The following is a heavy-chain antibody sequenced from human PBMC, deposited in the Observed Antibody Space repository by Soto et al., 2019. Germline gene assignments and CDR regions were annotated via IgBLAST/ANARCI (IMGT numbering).Heavy chain of an antibody. J-gene: IGHJ4*02. V-gene: IGHV3-21*02. CDR3: ARAPASYCGGDCFSMDY. D-gene: IGHD2-21*02. Sequence: EVQLVESGGGLVEPGGSLRLSCEASGFPFSSYAMNWVRQAPGKGLEWVSSISTSSGYIYFADSLRGRFTVSRDNAKNXXYLQMNSLTAEDTAVYYCARAPASYCGGDCFSMDYWGQGTLVIVSS. CDR1: GFPFSSYA. CDR2: ISTSSGYI.